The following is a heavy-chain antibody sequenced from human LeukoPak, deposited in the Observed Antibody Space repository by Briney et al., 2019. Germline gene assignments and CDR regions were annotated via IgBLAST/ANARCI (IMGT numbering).Heavy chain of an antibody. CDR1: GGSISSYY. CDR2: IYYSGST. J-gene: IGHJ4*02. D-gene: IGHD6-13*01. V-gene: IGHV4-59*01. Sequence: PSETLSLTCTVSGGSISSYYWSWIRQPPGKGLEWIEYIYYSGSTNYNPSLKSRVTISVDTSKNQFSLKLSSVTAADTAVYYCARGYSSSWSRILDYWGQGTLVTVSS. CDR3: ARGYSSSWSRILDY.